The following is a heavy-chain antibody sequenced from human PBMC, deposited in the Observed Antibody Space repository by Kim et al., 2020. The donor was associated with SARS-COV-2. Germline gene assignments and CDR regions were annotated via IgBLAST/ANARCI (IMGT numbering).Heavy chain of an antibody. D-gene: IGHD1-26*01. V-gene: IGHV3-21*01. CDR2: ISSSSSYI. Sequence: GGSLRLSCAASGFTFSSYNMNWVRQAPGKGLEWVSCISSSSSYIYYADSVKGRFTVSRDNAKNSLYLQMNSLRAEDTAVYYCARGRGWELLSVLSYFDYWGQGTLVTVSS. CDR1: GFTFSSYN. J-gene: IGHJ4*02. CDR3: ARGRGWELLSVLSYFDY.